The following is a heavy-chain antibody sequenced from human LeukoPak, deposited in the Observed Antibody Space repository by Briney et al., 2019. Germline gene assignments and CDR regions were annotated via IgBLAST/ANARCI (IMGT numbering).Heavy chain of an antibody. J-gene: IGHJ4*01. CDR2: ISGSGGST. CDR1: GFTFSSYA. Sequence: SGGSLRLSCAASGFTFSSYAMSRVRQAPGKGLEWVSAISGSGGSTYYADSVKGRFTISRDNSKNTLYLQMNSLRAEDTAVYYCAKDLGGSSSPFDYWGHRTLVTVSS. CDR3: AKDLGGSSSPFDY. D-gene: IGHD6-6*01. V-gene: IGHV3-23*01.